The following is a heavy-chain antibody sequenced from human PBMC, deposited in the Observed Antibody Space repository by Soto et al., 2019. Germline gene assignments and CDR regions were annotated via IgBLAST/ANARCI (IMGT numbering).Heavy chain of an antibody. CDR2: VDWDDSK. CDR1: RFSLSTGEMC. Sequence: SGPTLVNPTQTLTLTCTFSRFSLSTGEMCVSWIRQPPGKALEWLARVDWDDSKYYNTALKTRLTISRDTSKNQVVLTVTNMDPVDTAAYYCAHSRGKTIFGARYYYAMDVWGQGTTVTVSS. D-gene: IGHD3-3*01. CDR3: AHSRGKTIFGARYYYAMDV. V-gene: IGHV2-70*12. J-gene: IGHJ6*02.